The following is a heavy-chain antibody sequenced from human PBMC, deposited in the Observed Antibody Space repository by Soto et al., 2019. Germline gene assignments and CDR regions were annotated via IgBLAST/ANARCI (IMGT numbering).Heavy chain of an antibody. D-gene: IGHD2-2*01. V-gene: IGHV1-69*13. CDR3: ARDRHCSSTSCYYYYYYMDV. CDR1: GGTFSSYA. Sequence: ASVKVSCKASGGTFSSYAISWVRQAPGQGLEWMGGIIPIFGTANYAQKFQGRVTITANESTSTAYMELSSLRSEDTAVYYCARDRHCSSTSCYYYYYYMDVWGKGTTVTVSS. J-gene: IGHJ6*03. CDR2: IIPIFGTA.